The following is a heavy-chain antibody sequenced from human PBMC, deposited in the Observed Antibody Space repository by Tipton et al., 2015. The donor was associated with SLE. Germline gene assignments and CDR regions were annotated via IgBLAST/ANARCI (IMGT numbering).Heavy chain of an antibody. Sequence: TLSLTCEVYGGSLSGYYWSWIRQSPGEGLEWIGEIKYSGSTNYSPSLKSRVAMSVDTSKNQFFLKLNSVRAADTAVYYCARSGGRFPSAIILEAFDPWGQGTLVTVSS. D-gene: IGHD2-2*01. V-gene: IGHV4-34*10. CDR2: IKYSGST. CDR3: ARSGGRFPSAIILEAFDP. J-gene: IGHJ5*02. CDR1: GGSLSGYY.